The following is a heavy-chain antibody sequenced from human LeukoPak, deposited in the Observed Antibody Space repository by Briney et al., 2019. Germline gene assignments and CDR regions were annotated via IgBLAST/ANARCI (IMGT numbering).Heavy chain of an antibody. CDR1: GFTFSSYR. Sequence: GGSLRLSCAASGFTFSSYRMNWVRQAPGKGLEWVSYISGTSTTKNYADSVRGRFTVSRDNAKNSLYLQMNSLRAEDTAVYYCARGEVWFDPWGQGTLVTVSS. CDR2: ISGTSTTK. V-gene: IGHV3-48*01. CDR3: ARGEVWFDP. J-gene: IGHJ5*02.